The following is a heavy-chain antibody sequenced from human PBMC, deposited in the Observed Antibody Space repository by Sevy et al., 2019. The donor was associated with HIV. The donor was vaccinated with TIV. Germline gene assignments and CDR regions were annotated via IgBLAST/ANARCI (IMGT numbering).Heavy chain of an antibody. Sequence: ASVKVSCRASGYTFTSYYMHWVRQAPGQGLEWLGIINPSGGSTSYAQKFQGRVTMTRDTSTSTVYMELRSLRSDDTAVYYCARGGGDSSGYSEGYDTFDIWGQGTMVTVSS. D-gene: IGHD3-22*01. CDR1: GYTFTSYY. J-gene: IGHJ3*02. CDR2: INPSGGST. CDR3: ARGGGDSSGYSEGYDTFDI. V-gene: IGHV1-46*03.